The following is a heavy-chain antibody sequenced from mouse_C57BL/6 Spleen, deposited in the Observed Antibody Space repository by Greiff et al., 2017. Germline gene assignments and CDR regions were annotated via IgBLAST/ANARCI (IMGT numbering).Heavy chain of an antibody. Sequence: VQLQQSGAELVRPGTSVKVSCKASGYAFTNYLIEWVKQRPGQGLEWIGVINPGSGGTNYNEQFKGKATLTADKSSSTAYMQLSSLTSEDSAVYFCARDYGSSWGFAYWGQGTLVTVSA. CDR1: GYAFTNYL. D-gene: IGHD1-1*01. V-gene: IGHV1-54*01. J-gene: IGHJ3*01. CDR2: INPGSGGT. CDR3: ARDYGSSWGFAY.